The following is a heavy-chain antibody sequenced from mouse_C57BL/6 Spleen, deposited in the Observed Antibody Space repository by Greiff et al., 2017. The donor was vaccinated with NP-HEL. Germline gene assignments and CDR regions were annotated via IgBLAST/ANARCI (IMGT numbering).Heavy chain of an antibody. CDR2: ISYDGSN. D-gene: IGHD1-1*01. V-gene: IGHV3-6*01. CDR3: ARDLPLRRGAMDY. Sequence: EVKLMESGPGLVKPSQSLSLTCSVTGYSITSGYYWNWIRQFPGNKLEWMGYISYDGSNNYNPSLKNRISITRDTSKNQFFLKLNSVTTEDTATYYCARDLPLRRGAMDYWGQGTSVTVSS. CDR1: GYSITSGYY. J-gene: IGHJ4*01.